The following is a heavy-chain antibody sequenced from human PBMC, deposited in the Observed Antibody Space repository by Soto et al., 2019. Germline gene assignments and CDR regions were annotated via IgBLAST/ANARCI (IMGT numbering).Heavy chain of an antibody. CDR2: ISYDGSNK. CDR3: ARDPGGHYYDSSGYYGYH. CDR1: GFTFSSYA. V-gene: IGHV3-30-3*01. J-gene: IGHJ4*02. D-gene: IGHD3-22*01. Sequence: GALRLSCAASGFTFSSYAMHWVRQAPGKGLEWVAVISYDGSNKYYADSVKGRFTISRDNSKNTLYLQMNSLRAEDTAVYYCARDPGGHYYDSSGYYGYHWGQGTLVTVSS.